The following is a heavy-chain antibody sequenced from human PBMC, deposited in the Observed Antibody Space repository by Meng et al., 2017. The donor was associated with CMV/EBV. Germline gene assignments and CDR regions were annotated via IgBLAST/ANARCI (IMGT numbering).Heavy chain of an antibody. J-gene: IGHJ4*02. V-gene: IGHV1-18*01. Sequence: FTSYGISWVRQAPGQGLECMGWISAYHGNTNYAQKLQGRLTMTTDPSTSTAYMELRSLRTVDTAVYYCARSITISLRSSRGPYYFDYWGQGTLVTVSS. D-gene: IGHD3-3*01. CDR1: FTSYG. CDR3: ARSITISLRSSRGPYYFDY. CDR2: ISAYHGNT.